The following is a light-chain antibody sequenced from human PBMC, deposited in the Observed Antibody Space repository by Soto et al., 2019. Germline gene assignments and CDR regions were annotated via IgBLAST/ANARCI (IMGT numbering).Light chain of an antibody. CDR2: VAS. CDR1: QDISRY. Sequence: DIQMTQSPSAMSASVGDRVTITLRASQDISRYLAWFQQKPGRVPERLIYVASALQSGVPSRFSGSGSGTEFSLTISGLQPEDFATYYCLQHYHYPWTFGLGTKVDIK. V-gene: IGKV1-17*03. CDR3: LQHYHYPWT. J-gene: IGKJ1*01.